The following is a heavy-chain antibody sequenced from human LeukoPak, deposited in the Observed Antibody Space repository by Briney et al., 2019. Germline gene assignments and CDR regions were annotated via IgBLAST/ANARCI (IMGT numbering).Heavy chain of an antibody. CDR2: IYYSGST. D-gene: IGHD3-9*01. CDR1: GGSISSSSYY. CDR3: ARHLRVFHDILTGYYPYNWFDP. J-gene: IGHJ5*02. V-gene: IGHV4-39*01. Sequence: SETLSLTCTVSGGSISSSSYYWGWIRQPPGKGLEWIGSIYYSGSTYYNPSLKSRVTISVDTSKNQFSLKLSSVTAADTAVYYCARHLRVFHDILTGYYPYNWFDPWGQGTLVTVSS.